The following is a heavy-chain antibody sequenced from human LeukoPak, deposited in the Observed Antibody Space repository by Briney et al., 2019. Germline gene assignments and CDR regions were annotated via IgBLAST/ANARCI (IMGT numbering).Heavy chain of an antibody. V-gene: IGHV3-33*01. J-gene: IGHJ4*02. Sequence: GTSLRLSCAASGFTPSSYGMQWVRQAPGKGLEWVAVIWYDGSYKYYGDSVKGRFTISRDYSENTLFLQMSSLRAEDTAVYYCARAGSDWAIDYWGQGTLVTVSS. D-gene: IGHD6-19*01. CDR2: IWYDGSYK. CDR1: GFTPSSYG. CDR3: ARAGSDWAIDY.